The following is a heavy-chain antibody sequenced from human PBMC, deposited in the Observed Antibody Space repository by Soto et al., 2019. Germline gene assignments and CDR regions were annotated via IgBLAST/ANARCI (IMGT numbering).Heavy chain of an antibody. J-gene: IGHJ4*02. V-gene: IGHV4-34*01. CDR2: INHSGST. Sequence: SETLSLTCAVYGGSFSGYYWSWIRQPPGKGLEWIGEINHSGSTNYNPSLKSRVTISVDTSKNQFSLKLSSVTAADTAVYYCARGEDGYNDYWGQGTLVTVSS. D-gene: IGHD5-12*01. CDR1: GGSFSGYY. CDR3: ARGEDGYNDY.